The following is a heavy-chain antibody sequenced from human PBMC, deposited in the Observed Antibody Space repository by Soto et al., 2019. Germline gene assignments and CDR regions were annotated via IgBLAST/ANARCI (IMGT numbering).Heavy chain of an antibody. Sequence: ASVKVSCKTSGYTFINYGINWVRQAPGRGLEWMGWINPGNGNTKYSQQFQGRVIIDRDTSASTAYMELSSLRSEDTAVYYCARGGYFDSSNYLAYWGLGTLVTVSS. J-gene: IGHJ4*02. V-gene: IGHV1-3*01. CDR1: GYTFINYG. D-gene: IGHD3-22*01. CDR2: INPGNGNT. CDR3: ARGGYFDSSNYLAY.